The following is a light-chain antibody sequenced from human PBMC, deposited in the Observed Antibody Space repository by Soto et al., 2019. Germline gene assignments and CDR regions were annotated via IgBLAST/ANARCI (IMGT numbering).Light chain of an antibody. Sequence: QSVLTQPPSVSAAPGQKVTISCSGSSSNIGNNYVSWYQQLPGTAPKLLIYENNKRPSGIPDRFSGSKSGTSATLGITGLQTGDEADYYCGTWDSSLSGGVFGTGNKVTVL. CDR2: ENN. V-gene: IGLV1-51*02. CDR3: GTWDSSLSGGV. CDR1: SSNIGNNY. J-gene: IGLJ1*01.